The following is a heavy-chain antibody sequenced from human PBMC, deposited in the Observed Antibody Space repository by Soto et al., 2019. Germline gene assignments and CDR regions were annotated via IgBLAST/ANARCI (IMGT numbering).Heavy chain of an antibody. Sequence: QVQLVEYGGGVVQPGRSLRLSCAASGFTFSSYAMHWVRQAPGKGLEWVAVISYDGSNKYYADSVKGRFTISRDNSKNTLYLQMNSLRAEDTAVYYCARDLDSSSCVDVWGQGTTVTVSS. CDR3: ARDLDSSSCVDV. V-gene: IGHV3-30-3*01. J-gene: IGHJ6*02. D-gene: IGHD6-13*01. CDR1: GFTFSSYA. CDR2: ISYDGSNK.